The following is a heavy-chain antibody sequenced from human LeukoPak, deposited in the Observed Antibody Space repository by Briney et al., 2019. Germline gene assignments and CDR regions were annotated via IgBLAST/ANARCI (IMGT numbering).Heavy chain of an antibody. CDR1: GYTFTAYY. Sequence: ASVKVSCKSSGYTFTAYYMRWVRQAPGQGLEWMGWINPNSGNTNYAQKFQGRVTMTRDTSISTAYMELSRLRSDDTAVYYCARPNSVGPTVYFDYWGQGTLVTVSS. CDR3: ARPNSVGPTVYFDY. V-gene: IGHV1-2*02. CDR2: INPNSGNT. J-gene: IGHJ4*02. D-gene: IGHD1-26*01.